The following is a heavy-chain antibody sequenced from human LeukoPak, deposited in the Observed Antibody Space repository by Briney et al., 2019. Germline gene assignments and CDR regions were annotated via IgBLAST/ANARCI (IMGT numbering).Heavy chain of an antibody. CDR3: TRGYGDYARLPFDC. CDR2: IESDGSTT. J-gene: IGHJ4*02. V-gene: IGHV3-74*01. D-gene: IGHD4-17*01. Sequence: PGGSLRLSCAASGFTFSTYWMHWVRQAPGKGLVWISRIESDGSTTSYADSVKGRFTISRDNAKNMLYLQMNSLRAEDTAVYYCTRGYGDYARLPFDCWGQGTLVTVSS. CDR1: GFTFSTYW.